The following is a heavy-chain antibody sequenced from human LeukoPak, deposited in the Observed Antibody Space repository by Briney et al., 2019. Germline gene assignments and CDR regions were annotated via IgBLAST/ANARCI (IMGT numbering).Heavy chain of an antibody. J-gene: IGHJ4*02. CDR2: LNGGGDST. CDR1: GFTFSSYV. CDR3: AKGSSNGRPYYFDY. Sequence: GGSLRLSCAASGFTFSSYVISWVRQAPGKGLEWVSALNGGGDSTYYVGSVKGRFTTSRDNSKNTLYLQMNSLRAEDTAVYYCAKGSSNGRPYYFDYWGQGALVTVSS. D-gene: IGHD6-19*01. V-gene: IGHV3-23*01.